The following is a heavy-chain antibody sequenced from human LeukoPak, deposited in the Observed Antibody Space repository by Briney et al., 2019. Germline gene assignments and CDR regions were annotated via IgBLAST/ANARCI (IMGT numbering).Heavy chain of an antibody. CDR1: GGSISSSSYY. J-gene: IGHJ4*02. CDR2: IYYSGST. CDR3: ARAEYYYDSSGYPLSYFDY. D-gene: IGHD3-22*01. Sequence: SETLSLTCTVSGGSISSSSYYWGWIRQPPGKGLEWIGSIYYSGSTYYNPSLKSRVTISVDTSKNQFSLKLSSVTAADTAVYYCARAEYYYDSSGYPLSYFDYWGQGTLVTASS. V-gene: IGHV4-39*07.